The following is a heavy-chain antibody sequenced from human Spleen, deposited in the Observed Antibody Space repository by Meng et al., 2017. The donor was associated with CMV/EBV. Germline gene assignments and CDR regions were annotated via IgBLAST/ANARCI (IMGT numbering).Heavy chain of an antibody. V-gene: IGHV3-49*04. D-gene: IGHD5-18*01. Sequence: GGSLRLSCKGSGFTFSDYAMSWVRQAPGKGLEWVGFIRSKDYGGAIEYAASVKGRFTISRDDSKSIAYLQMNSLKTEDTAVYSCTRANSYGPTDYYYYGMDVWGRGTTVTVSS. CDR2: IRSKDYGGAI. J-gene: IGHJ6*02. CDR1: GFTFSDYA. CDR3: TRANSYGPTDYYYYGMDV.